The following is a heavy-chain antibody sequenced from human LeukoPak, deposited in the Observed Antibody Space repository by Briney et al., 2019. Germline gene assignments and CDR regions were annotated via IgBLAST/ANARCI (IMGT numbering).Heavy chain of an antibody. D-gene: IGHD3-10*01. J-gene: IGHJ5*02. V-gene: IGHV4-4*07. CDR2: IYTSGST. Sequence: SETLSLTCTVSGGSISSYYWSWIRQPAGKGLEWIGRIYTSGSTNYDPSLKSRVTMSVDTSKNQFSLRLSSVNAADTAVYFCAREGTSGGLNWLDPWGQGTLVTVSS. CDR3: AREGTSGGLNWLDP. CDR1: GGSISSYY.